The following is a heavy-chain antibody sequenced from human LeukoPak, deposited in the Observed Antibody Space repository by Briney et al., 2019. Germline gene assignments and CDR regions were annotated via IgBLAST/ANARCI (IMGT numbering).Heavy chain of an antibody. D-gene: IGHD6-13*01. CDR3: ARAIPYSSSWDFDY. V-gene: IGHV1-18*01. Sequence: ASVKVSCKASGYTFTSYGISWVRQAPGQGLEWMGWISAYNGNTNYAQKLQGRVTMTTDTSTSTAYMELRSLRSDDTPVYYCARAIPYSSSWDFDYWGQGTLVTVSS. CDR2: ISAYNGNT. J-gene: IGHJ4*02. CDR1: GYTFTSYG.